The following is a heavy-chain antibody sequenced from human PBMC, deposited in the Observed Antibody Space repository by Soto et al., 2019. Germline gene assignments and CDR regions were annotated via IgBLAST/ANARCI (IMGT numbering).Heavy chain of an antibody. CDR2: TYYRSKWYN. D-gene: IGHD3-22*01. CDR1: GDSVSSNSAA. J-gene: IGHJ3*02. CDR3: ARVRTDDSSGYYSPFFGAFDI. V-gene: IGHV6-1*01. Sequence: SQTLSLTCAISGDSVSSNSAAWNWIRQSPSRGLEWLGRTYYRSKWYNDYAVSVKSRITINPDTSKNQFSLQLNSVTPEDTAVYYCARVRTDDSSGYYSPFFGAFDIWGQGTMVTVSS.